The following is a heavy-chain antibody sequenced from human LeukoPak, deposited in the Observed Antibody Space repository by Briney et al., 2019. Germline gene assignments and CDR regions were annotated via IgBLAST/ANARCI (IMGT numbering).Heavy chain of an antibody. CDR2: IKQDGSEK. D-gene: IGHD5-18*01. V-gene: IGHV3-7*01. CDR1: GFTFSHYW. Sequence: PAGSLRLSCAASGFTFSHYWMTWIRQAPGKGLEWVANIKQDGSEKYYVDSVKGRFTISRDNAKNSLYLQMNSLRVDDTSLYYCARAGYTYTTLYYWGQGPLVTVSS. J-gene: IGHJ4*02. CDR3: ARAGYTYTTLYY.